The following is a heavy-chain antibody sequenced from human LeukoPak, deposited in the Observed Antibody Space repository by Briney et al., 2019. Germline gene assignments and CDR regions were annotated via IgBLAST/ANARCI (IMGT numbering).Heavy chain of an antibody. V-gene: IGHV4-61*08. CDR1: GGSVNSGGYY. J-gene: IGHJ1*01. CDR3: ARGGRSALQH. Sequence: SETLSLTCTVSGGSVNSGGYYWSWIRQPPGKGLEWIGYIYYSGSTNYNPSLKSRVTISVDTSENQFSLKLSSVTAADTAVYYCARGGRSALQHWGQGTLVTVSS. CDR2: IYYSGST. D-gene: IGHD1-26*01.